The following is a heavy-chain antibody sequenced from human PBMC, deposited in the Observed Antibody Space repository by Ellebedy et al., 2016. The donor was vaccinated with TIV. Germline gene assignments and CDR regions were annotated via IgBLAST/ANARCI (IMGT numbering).Heavy chain of an antibody. Sequence: GESLKISCAASGFTFSSYAMSWVRQAPGEGLEWVSGVSGSGASTSYADSVKGRFTISRDNSKNTLYLQLNSLRAEDTAVFYCARHVDIVPTIGVDFWGQGTLVTVSS. J-gene: IGHJ4*02. CDR2: VSGSGAST. CDR3: ARHVDIVPTIGVDF. CDR1: GFTFSSYA. V-gene: IGHV3-23*01. D-gene: IGHD5-12*01.